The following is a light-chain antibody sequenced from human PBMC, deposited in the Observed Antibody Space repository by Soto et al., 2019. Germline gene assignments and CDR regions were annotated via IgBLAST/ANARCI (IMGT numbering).Light chain of an antibody. CDR2: GAS. Sequence: EIVWTQSPGTLSLSPGERATLSCMASQIISSSYVAWYQLKPGQAPRLLIYGASTRATGIPDRFSGSGSGTDFTLTISRLEPEDFAVYSCQQYGGSPLVTFGGGTKGEIK. V-gene: IGKV3-20*01. J-gene: IGKJ4*01. CDR1: QIISSSY. CDR3: QQYGGSPLVT.